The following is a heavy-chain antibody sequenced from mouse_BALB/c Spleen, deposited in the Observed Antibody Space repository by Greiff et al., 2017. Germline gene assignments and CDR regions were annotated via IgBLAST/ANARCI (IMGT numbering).Heavy chain of an antibody. Sequence: EVQRVESGGGLVKPGGSLKLSCAASGFTFSSYAMSWVRQSPEKRLEWVAEISSGGSYTYYPDTVTGRFTISRDNAKNTLYLEMSSLRSEDTAMYYCARDSTATRFAYWGQGTLVTVSA. CDR2: ISSGGSYT. D-gene: IGHD1-2*01. CDR3: ARDSTATRFAY. V-gene: IGHV5-9-4*01. J-gene: IGHJ3*01. CDR1: GFTFSSYA.